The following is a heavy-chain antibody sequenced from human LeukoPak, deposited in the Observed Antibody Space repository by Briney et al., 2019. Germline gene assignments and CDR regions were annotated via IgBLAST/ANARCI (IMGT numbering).Heavy chain of an antibody. J-gene: IGHJ5*02. CDR1: GGSVSSGGYY. Sequence: PSQTLSLTCSVSGGSVSSGGYYWSWIRQHPGKGLEWIGEINHSGSTNYNPSLKSRVTISVDTSKNQFSLKLSSVTAADTAVYYCARHAYIEMSWFDPWGQGTLVTVSS. CDR3: ARHAYIEMSWFDP. D-gene: IGHD2-15*01. CDR2: INHSGST. V-gene: IGHV4-31*03.